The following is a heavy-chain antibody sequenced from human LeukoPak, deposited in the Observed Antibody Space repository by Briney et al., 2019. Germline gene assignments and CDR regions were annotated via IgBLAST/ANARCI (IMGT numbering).Heavy chain of an antibody. CDR1: GFTFDDYA. D-gene: IGHD3-16*01. CDR3: ATLGGGFYY. CDR2: ISWNSGSI. Sequence: PGRSLRLSCAASGFTFDDYAMHWVRQAPGKGLEWVSGISWNSGSIGYADSVKGRFTISRDNAKNSLYLQMNSLRAEDMALYYCATLGGGFYYWGQGTLVTVSS. J-gene: IGHJ4*02. V-gene: IGHV3-9*03.